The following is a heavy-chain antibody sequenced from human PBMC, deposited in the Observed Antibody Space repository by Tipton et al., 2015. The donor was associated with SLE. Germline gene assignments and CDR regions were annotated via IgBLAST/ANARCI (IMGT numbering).Heavy chain of an antibody. CDR1: GDSISSDNFY. J-gene: IGHJ4*02. CDR2: IYSSGST. CDR3: ARADGATGLDY. Sequence: TLSLTCTVSGDSISSDNFYWNWIRQPAGKGLEWIGRIYSSGSTNFNPSLKSRVTISVDTSKKQFSLKLNSVTAADTAVYYCARADGATGLDYWGQGTRVTVSS. D-gene: IGHD5-12*01. V-gene: IGHV4-61*02.